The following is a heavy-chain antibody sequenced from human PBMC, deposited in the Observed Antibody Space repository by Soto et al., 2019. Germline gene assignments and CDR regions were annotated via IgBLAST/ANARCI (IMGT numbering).Heavy chain of an antibody. CDR3: AKDLHYDSSGSGMDV. CDR1: GFTFSASW. CDR2: ISGSGGST. J-gene: IGHJ6*02. Sequence: GSLRLSCAASGFTFSASWMNWVRQTPGKGLEWVSAISGSGGSTYYADSVKGRFTISRDNSKNTLYLQMNSLRAEDTAVYYCAKDLHYDSSGSGMDVWGQGTTVTVSS. V-gene: IGHV3-23*01. D-gene: IGHD3-22*01.